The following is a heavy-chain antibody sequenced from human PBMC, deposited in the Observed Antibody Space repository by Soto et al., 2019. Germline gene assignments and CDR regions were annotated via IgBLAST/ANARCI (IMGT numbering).Heavy chain of an antibody. CDR2: IYYSGST. D-gene: IGHD6-6*01. V-gene: IGHV4-61*01. CDR3: AREYSSSSSLES. Sequence: SETLSLPCTVSGGSVSSGSYYWSWIRQPPGKGLEWIGYIYYSGSTNYNPSLKSRVTISVDTSKNQFSLKLSSVTAADTAVYYCAREYSSSSSLESWGKQTMVAVSS. J-gene: IGHJ6*04. CDR1: GGSVSSGSYY.